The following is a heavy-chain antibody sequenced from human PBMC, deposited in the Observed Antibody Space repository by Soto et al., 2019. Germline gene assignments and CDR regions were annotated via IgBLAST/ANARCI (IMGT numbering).Heavy chain of an antibody. J-gene: IGHJ6*03. CDR3: ARPSSNSSTRELYYMDV. D-gene: IGHD6-6*01. Sequence: LETLSLTCAVYGGSFNNYYWSWIRQPPGKGLEWIGEINHRGSTNYNPSLKSRVTISVDTSKNQFSLKLSSVTAADTAVYYCARPSSNSSTRELYYMDVWGKGTTDPVSS. CDR1: GGSFNNYY. V-gene: IGHV4-34*01. CDR2: INHRGST.